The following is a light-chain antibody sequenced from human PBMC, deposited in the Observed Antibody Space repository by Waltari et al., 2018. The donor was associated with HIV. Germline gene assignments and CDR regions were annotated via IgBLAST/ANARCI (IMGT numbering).Light chain of an antibody. CDR1: RLIKTY. V-gene: IGKV1-33*01. CDR2: DAS. J-gene: IGKJ4*01. CDR3: QQYYNLSLT. Sequence: DIQLTQSPFSLSAAVGVRVTITCQAGRLIKTYLNWYQQKPGKAPNLLIYDASNLQRGVPARFSGSGSGTDFTLNITTLQPEDIATYYCQQYYNLSLTFGGGTKVEIK.